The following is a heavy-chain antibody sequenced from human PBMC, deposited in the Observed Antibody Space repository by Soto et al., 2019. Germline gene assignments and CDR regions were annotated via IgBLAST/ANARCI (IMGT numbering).Heavy chain of an antibody. CDR2: ISSSSSYI. J-gene: IGHJ4*02. CDR3: ASGNGMVAPFDY. V-gene: IGHV3-21*01. Sequence: SVGSLRLSCAASGFTFSSYSMNWVRQAPGKGLEWVSSISSSSSYIYYADSVKGRFTISRDNAKNSLYLQMNSLRAEDTAVYYCASGNGMVAPFDYWGQGTLVTVSS. CDR1: GFTFSSYS. D-gene: IGHD1-26*01.